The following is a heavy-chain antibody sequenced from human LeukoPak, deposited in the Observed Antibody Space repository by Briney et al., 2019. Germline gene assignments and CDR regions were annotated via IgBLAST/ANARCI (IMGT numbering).Heavy chain of an antibody. J-gene: IGHJ6*02. CDR2: IYGDGSFT. CDR1: GFTFSNFW. Sequence: GGSLRLSCAASGFTFSNFWMHWVRQAPGKGLVWVALIYGDGSFTRYADSVKGRFTISRDNAKNTVYLQMSNLRAEDTAVYFCARGGGVDVWGQGATVTVSS. D-gene: IGHD3-16*01. V-gene: IGHV3-74*01. CDR3: ARGGGVDV.